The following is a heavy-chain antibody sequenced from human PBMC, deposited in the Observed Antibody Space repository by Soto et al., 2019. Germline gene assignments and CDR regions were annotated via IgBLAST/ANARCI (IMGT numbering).Heavy chain of an antibody. CDR1: GFTFSSYA. J-gene: IGHJ4*02. CDR3: AKDLEFDYSTPTAFDY. CDR2: ISGSGGST. V-gene: IGHV3-23*01. Sequence: GGSLRLSCAASGFTFSSYAMSWVRQAPGKGLEWVSAISGSGGSTYYADSVKGRFTISRDNSKNTLYLQMNSLRAEDTAVYYCAKDLEFDYSTPTAFDYWGQGTLVTVSS. D-gene: IGHD4-4*01.